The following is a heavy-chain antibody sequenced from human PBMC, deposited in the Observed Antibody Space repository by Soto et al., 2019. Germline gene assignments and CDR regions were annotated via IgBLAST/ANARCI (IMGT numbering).Heavy chain of an antibody. J-gene: IGHJ4*02. CDR2: ISDSGST. V-gene: IGHV4-59*08. D-gene: IGHD5-12*01. CDR3: TKLQRRWLNSDY. CDR1: GGSISNYY. Sequence: SETLSLTCNVSGGSISNYYWNWIRQPPGKRLEWIGYISDSGSTKYNPSLMSRVTISADMSKNQVSLKVNSVTAADTAVYYCTKLQRRWLNSDYWGQGTLVTVSS.